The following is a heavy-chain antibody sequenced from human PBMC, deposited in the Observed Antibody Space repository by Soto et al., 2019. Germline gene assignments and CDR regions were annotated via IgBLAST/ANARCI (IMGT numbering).Heavy chain of an antibody. V-gene: IGHV1-69*13. CDR3: ARVPGDRIAVY. Sequence: ASVKVSCKASGGTFSSYAISWVRQAPGQGLEWMGGIIPIFGTANYARKFQGRVTITADESKNTVYLQMNSLRAEDTAVYYCARVPGDRIAVYWGLGTLVTVSS. CDR1: GGTFSSYA. J-gene: IGHJ4*02. D-gene: IGHD6-19*01. CDR2: IIPIFGTA.